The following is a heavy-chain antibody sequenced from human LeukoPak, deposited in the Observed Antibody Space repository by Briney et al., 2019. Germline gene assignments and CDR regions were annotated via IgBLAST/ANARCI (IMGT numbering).Heavy chain of an antibody. CDR1: GYSFSSYG. V-gene: IGHV1-18*01. CDR2: ISAHNGNT. J-gene: IGHJ4*02. Sequence: APVKVSCKASGYSFSSYGMSWVRQAPGQGLEWMGWISAHNGNTRYAQNLQGRVTMTTDTSTSTVYMELRSLRSDDTAVYYCARDSLVSGYDYDYWGQGTLVTVSS. CDR3: ARDSLVSGYDYDY. D-gene: IGHD5-12*01.